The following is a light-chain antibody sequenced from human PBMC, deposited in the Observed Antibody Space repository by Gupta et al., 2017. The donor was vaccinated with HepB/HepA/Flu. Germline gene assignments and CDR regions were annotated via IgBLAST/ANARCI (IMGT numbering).Light chain of an antibody. V-gene: IGKV1-5*03. CDR1: QSISYW. J-gene: IGKJ2*03. CDR3: QQDNHYAS. CDR2: KAS. Sequence: IQLTQSPSTLSASVGDRVTITCRASQSISYWLAWYQQKPRKAPTLLIYKASTLQSGVPSRFSGSGSGTEFTLTISSLQPDDVATDFCQQDNHYASFGQGTKLEIE.